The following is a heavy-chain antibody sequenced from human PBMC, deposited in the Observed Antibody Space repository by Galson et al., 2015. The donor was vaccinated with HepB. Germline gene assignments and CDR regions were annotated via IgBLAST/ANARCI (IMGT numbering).Heavy chain of an antibody. CDR1: GFTFSNYW. D-gene: IGHD6-13*01. CDR2: IKQDGNEK. CDR3: ASSSWHDY. Sequence: SLRLSCAASGFTFSNYWMSWVRQAPGKGLDWVANIKQDGNEKYYVNSVKGRFTISRDNAKNSLYLQMNSLRAEDTAVYYCASSSWHDYWGQGTLVTVSS. J-gene: IGHJ4*02. V-gene: IGHV3-7*01.